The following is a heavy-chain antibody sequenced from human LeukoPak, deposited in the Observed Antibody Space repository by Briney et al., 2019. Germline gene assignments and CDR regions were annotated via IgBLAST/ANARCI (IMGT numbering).Heavy chain of an antibody. Sequence: GGSLRLSCAASGFSLSGCAMSWVRQGPGKGPEWVSALSGDGGTTYYADSVGGRFTISRDSGENTLYVQMNSLRVEDTAVYYCAREVHGSGTLYLDYWGQGTLVTVSS. V-gene: IGHV3-23*01. CDR1: GFSLSGCA. J-gene: IGHJ4*02. CDR3: AREVHGSGTLYLDY. CDR2: LSGDGGTT. D-gene: IGHD3-10*01.